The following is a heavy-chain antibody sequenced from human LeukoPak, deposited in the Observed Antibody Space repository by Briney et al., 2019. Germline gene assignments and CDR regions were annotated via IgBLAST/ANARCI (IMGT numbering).Heavy chain of an antibody. Sequence: GGSLRLSCAASGFTFSNYDMSWVRQAPGKGLEWVSAVSGSGGSTYYADSVKGRFTVSRDNSKNTLYLQVNSLRAEDTAVYHCAKDKTSGTYFDYWGQGAPVTVSS. J-gene: IGHJ4*02. D-gene: IGHD1-26*01. CDR2: VSGSGGST. CDR3: AKDKTSGTYFDY. V-gene: IGHV3-23*01. CDR1: GFTFSNYD.